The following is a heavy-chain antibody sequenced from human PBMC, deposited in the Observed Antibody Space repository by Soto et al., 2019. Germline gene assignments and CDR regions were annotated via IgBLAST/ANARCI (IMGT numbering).Heavy chain of an antibody. J-gene: IGHJ4*02. Sequence: GSLRLSCAASGFTFSNAWMSWVRQAPGKGLEWVGRIKSKTDGGTTDYAAPVKGRFTISRDDSKNTLYLQMNSLKTEDTAVYYCTIRSYYTALLFYWGQGTLVTVSS. CDR3: TIRSYYTALLFY. D-gene: IGHD3-10*01. CDR2: IKSKTDGGTT. CDR1: GFTFSNAW. V-gene: IGHV3-15*01.